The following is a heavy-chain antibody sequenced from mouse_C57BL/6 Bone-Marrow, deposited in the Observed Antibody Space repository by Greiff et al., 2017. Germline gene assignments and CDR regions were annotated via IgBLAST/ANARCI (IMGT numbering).Heavy chain of an antibody. CDR1: GYTFTSYG. CDR2: IYPRSGNT. CDR3: ARLSGDVYQFAY. D-gene: IGHD1-3*01. Sequence: VQLQQSGAELARPGASVKLSCKASGYTFTSYGISWVKQRTGQGLEWIGEIYPRSGNTYYNEKFKGKATLTADKSSSTAYMELRSLTSEDSAVYFCARLSGDVYQFAYWGQGTLVTVSA. V-gene: IGHV1-81*01. J-gene: IGHJ3*01.